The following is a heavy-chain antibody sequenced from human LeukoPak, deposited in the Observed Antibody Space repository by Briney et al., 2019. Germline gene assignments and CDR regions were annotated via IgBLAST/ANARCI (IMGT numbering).Heavy chain of an antibody. CDR1: GGTFSSYA. J-gene: IGHJ6*03. V-gene: IGHV1-69*05. Sequence: SVKVSCKASGGTFSSYAINWVRQAPGQGLEWMGGIIPIFGTANYAQKFQGRVTITTDESTNTAYMELSSLRSDDTAVYHCARGNYYYYMDVWGKGTTVSVSS. CDR2: IIPIFGTA. CDR3: ARGNYYYYMDV.